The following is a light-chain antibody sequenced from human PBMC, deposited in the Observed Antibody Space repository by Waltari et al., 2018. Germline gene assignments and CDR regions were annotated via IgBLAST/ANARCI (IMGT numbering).Light chain of an antibody. CDR1: QSIRSW. V-gene: IGKV1-5*03. CDR2: KAS. CDR3: QQYYSAPNT. Sequence: DIQMTQSPSTLSASVGDRVTITCRASQSIRSWLAWYQQKPGKAPKLLIYKASTLESGVPSRFSGSGSGTEFTLTISRLQAEDVAVYYCQQYYSAPNTFGQGTNVEIK. J-gene: IGKJ2*01.